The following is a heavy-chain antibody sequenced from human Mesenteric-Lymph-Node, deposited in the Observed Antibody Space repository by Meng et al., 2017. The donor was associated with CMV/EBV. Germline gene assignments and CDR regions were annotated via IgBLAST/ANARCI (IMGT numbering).Heavy chain of an antibody. D-gene: IGHD4-23*01. Sequence: GCNFRSYWMHWVRQAPGKGLVWVSRINSDGSSTSYADSVKGRFTISRDNAKNTLNLQMNSLRAEDTAVYYCATIVPPTVVTTYYFDYWGQGTLVTVSS. V-gene: IGHV3-74*01. CDR3: ATIVPPTVVTTYYFDY. CDR1: GCNFRSYW. CDR2: INSDGSST. J-gene: IGHJ4*02.